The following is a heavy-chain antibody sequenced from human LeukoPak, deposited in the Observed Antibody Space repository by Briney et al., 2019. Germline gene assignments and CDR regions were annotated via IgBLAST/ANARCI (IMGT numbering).Heavy chain of an antibody. J-gene: IGHJ4*02. V-gene: IGHV3-7*01. CDR2: IKQDGSEK. CDR3: ARMDYDFWSGYSIDY. D-gene: IGHD3-3*01. CDR1: GFTFSSYW. Sequence: GGCRRLSCAAAGFTFSSYWMSWVRQAPGKGLEWVANIKQDGSEKYYVDSVKGRFTISRDNAKNSLYLQMNSLRAEDTAVYYCARMDYDFWSGYSIDYWGQGTLVTVSS.